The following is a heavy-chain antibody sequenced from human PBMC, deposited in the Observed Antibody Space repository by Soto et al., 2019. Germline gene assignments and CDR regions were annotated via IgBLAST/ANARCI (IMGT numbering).Heavy chain of an antibody. J-gene: IGHJ6*02. D-gene: IGHD2-21*01. Sequence: PGGSLRLFSAASGFTFDTYWMNWVRQAPGKGPEWLSGINSDGTISSYADPVKGRFTISRDNARNTLSLQMNSLRADDTAVYYCARLSGDHSAFFSYGMDAWGQGTTVTVSS. CDR2: INSDGTIS. CDR1: GFTFDTYW. CDR3: ARLSGDHSAFFSYGMDA. V-gene: IGHV3-74*01.